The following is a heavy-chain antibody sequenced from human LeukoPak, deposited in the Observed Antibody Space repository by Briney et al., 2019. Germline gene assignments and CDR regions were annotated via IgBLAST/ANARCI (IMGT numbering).Heavy chain of an antibody. CDR1: GGSISSGGYY. Sequence: SETLSLTRTVSGGSISSGGYYWSWIRQHPGKGLEWIGYIYYSGSTYYNPSLKSRVNISVDTSKNQFSLKLSSVTGADTAVYYCARDNGGNSYDYWGQGTLVTVSS. D-gene: IGHD4-23*01. J-gene: IGHJ4*02. CDR2: IYYSGST. CDR3: ARDNGGNSYDY. V-gene: IGHV4-31*03.